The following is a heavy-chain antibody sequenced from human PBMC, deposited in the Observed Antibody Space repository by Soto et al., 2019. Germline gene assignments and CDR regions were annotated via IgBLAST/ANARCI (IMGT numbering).Heavy chain of an antibody. D-gene: IGHD4-4*01. Sequence: GGSLRLSCAASGLTFSSYCMHWVRQAPGKGLVWVSRINSDGSSTSYADSVKGRFTISRDNAKNTLYLQMNSLRAEDTAVYYCARYSRSNYFGYYYYYMDVWGKGTTVTVSS. CDR1: GLTFSSYC. CDR3: ARYSRSNYFGYYYYYMDV. J-gene: IGHJ6*03. V-gene: IGHV3-74*01. CDR2: INSDGSST.